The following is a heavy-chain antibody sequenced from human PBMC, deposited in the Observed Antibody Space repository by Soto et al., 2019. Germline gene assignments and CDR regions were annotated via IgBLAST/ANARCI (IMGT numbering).Heavy chain of an antibody. CDR2: MYYSGRT. Sequence: SATVSLTCAVPGCAISSNMYYWGWIRQTPGKGLEWIGSMYYSGRTYYNSSLKSRVTISVDTSKNQFSLRLSSVTAADTALYYCARVGTAQADYYYGMDVGGQGTTGT. D-gene: IGHD7-27*01. J-gene: IGHJ6*02. CDR1: GCAISSNMYY. CDR3: ARVGTAQADYYYGMDV. V-gene: IGHV4-39*01.